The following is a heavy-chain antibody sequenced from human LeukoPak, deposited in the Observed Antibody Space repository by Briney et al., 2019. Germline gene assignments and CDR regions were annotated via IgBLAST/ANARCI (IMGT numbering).Heavy chain of an antibody. V-gene: IGHV3-21*01. Sequence: GGSLRLSCAASGFTFSSYSMNWVRQAPGKGLEWVSSISSSSSYIYYADSVKGRFTISRDNAKNSLYLQMNSLRAEDTAVYYCARDPTYYDYVWGSSLIYGMDVWGQGTTVTVSS. CDR2: ISSSSSYI. J-gene: IGHJ6*02. D-gene: IGHD3-16*01. CDR3: ARDPTYYDYVWGSSLIYGMDV. CDR1: GFTFSSYS.